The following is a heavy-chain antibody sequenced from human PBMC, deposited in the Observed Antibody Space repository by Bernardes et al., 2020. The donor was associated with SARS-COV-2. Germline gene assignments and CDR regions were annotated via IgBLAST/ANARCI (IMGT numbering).Heavy chain of an antibody. CDR1: RFSVSDNS. J-gene: IGHJ3*02. CDR2: TYSGGST. Sequence: GGSLRLSCAASRFSVSDNSPIWVRQGPGKGLQWVSVTYSGGSTYYADSVTGRFTIYRDLSQNTLYVQMNSLRAEDTAVYYCARGWDYHYDMSNAFDIWGQGTMVTVSS. D-gene: IGHD3-16*01. CDR3: ARGWDYHYDMSNAFDI. V-gene: IGHV3-53*01.